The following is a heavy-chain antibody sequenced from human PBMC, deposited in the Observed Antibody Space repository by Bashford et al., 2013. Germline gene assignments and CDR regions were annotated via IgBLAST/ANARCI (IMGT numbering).Heavy chain of an antibody. J-gene: IGHJ6*02. CDR1: GYTFTGYY. Sequence: VASVKVSCKASGYTFTGYYMHWVRQAPGQGLEWMGIINPSGGSTSYAQRFQGRVTMTRDTSTRTVSMELNRLTSDDTAVYYCTRDLNLEVSSVRDSYYYGMDVWGQGTAVTVSS. CDR2: INPSGGST. D-gene: IGHD5/OR15-5a*01. V-gene: IGHV1-46*01. CDR3: TRDLNLEVSSVRDSYYYGMDV.